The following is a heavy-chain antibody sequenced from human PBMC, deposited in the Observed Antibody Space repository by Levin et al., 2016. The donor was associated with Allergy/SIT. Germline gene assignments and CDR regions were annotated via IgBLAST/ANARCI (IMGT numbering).Heavy chain of an antibody. CDR1: GGSISNSNW. D-gene: IGHD1-26*01. V-gene: IGHV4-4*02. J-gene: IGHJ3*02. CDR3: ARPTPIVGATIDAFDI. Sequence: SETLSLTCAVSGGSISNSNWWSWVRQPPGKGLEWIGEIYHSGSTNYNPSLKSRATISVDTSKNQFSLNLDSVTAADTAVYYCARPTPIVGATIDAFDIWGQGTMVTVSS. CDR2: IYHSGST.